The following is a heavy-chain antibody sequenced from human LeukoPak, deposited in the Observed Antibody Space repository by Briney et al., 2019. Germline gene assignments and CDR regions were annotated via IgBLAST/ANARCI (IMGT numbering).Heavy chain of an antibody. CDR3: ARVRGWYYFDY. D-gene: IGHD6-19*01. Sequence: SQTLSLTCAVSGGSISSGGYSWSWIRQPPGKGLEWIGYIYHSGSTYYNPSLKSRVTISVDRSKNQFSLKLSSVTAADTAVYYCARVRGWYYFDYWGQGTLVTVSP. CDR2: IYHSGST. CDR1: GGSISSGGYS. V-gene: IGHV4-30-2*01. J-gene: IGHJ4*02.